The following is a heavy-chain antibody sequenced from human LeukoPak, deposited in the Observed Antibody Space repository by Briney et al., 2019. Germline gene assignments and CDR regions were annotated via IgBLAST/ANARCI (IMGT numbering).Heavy chain of an antibody. CDR2: INHSVST. CDR3: AREVKLRFLEWLPEGKYYYYYMDV. J-gene: IGHJ6*03. CDR1: GGSFSGYY. D-gene: IGHD3-3*01. V-gene: IGHV4-34*01. Sequence: SETLSLTCAVYGGSFSGYYWSWIRQPPGKGLEWIWEINHSVSTNYNPSLKSRVTISVDTSKNQFSLKLSSVTAADTAVYYCAREVKLRFLEWLPEGKYYYYYMDVWGKGTTVTVSS.